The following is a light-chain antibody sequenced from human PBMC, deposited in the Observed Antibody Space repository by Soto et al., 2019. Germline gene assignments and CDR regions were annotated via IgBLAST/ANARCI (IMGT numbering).Light chain of an antibody. CDR3: QQSYSTPYT. Sequence: DIQMTQSPSSLSASVGDRVPITCRASQTLSRYLNWYQQKPGKAPKLLIYASSSLQSGVPSRFRGSGSGTDVTLTISSLQPEDFATYYCQQSYSTPYTFGQGTKLEIK. J-gene: IGKJ2*01. V-gene: IGKV1-39*01. CDR2: ASS. CDR1: QTLSRY.